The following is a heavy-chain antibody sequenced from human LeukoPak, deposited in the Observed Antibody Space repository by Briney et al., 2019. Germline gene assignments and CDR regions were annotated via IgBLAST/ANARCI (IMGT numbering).Heavy chain of an antibody. CDR2: ISYDGSNK. CDR1: GFTFSSYA. V-gene: IGHV3-30-3*01. D-gene: IGHD7-27*01. Sequence: GGSLRLSCAAPGFTFSSYAMHWVRQAPGKGLEWVAVISYDGSNKYYADSVKGRFTISRDNSKNTLYLQMNSLRAEDTAVYYCARETGPGGAFDIWGQGTMVTVSS. CDR3: ARETGPGGAFDI. J-gene: IGHJ3*02.